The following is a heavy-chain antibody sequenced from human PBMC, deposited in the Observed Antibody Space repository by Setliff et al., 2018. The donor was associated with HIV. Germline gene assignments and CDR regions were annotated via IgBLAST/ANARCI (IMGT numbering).Heavy chain of an antibody. CDR3: AKGYRRRSGGPEYYYYALDV. J-gene: IGHJ6*02. Sequence: PGGSLRLSCAASGFTFNTYGMSWVRQAPGKGLVWVSRINSDGSSTSYADSVKGRFTISRDNAKNTLYLQMNSLRAEDTAFYYCAKGYRRRSGGPEYYYYALDVWGQGTTVTVSS. CDR2: INSDGSST. V-gene: IGHV3-74*01. CDR1: GFTFNTYG. D-gene: IGHD5-12*01.